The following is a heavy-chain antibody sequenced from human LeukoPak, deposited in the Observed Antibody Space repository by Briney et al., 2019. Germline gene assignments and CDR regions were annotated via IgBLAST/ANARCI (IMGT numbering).Heavy chain of an antibody. Sequence: GASVKVSCKASGYTFTSYGISWVRQAPGQGLEWMGWISAYNGNTNYAQKLQGRVTMTTDTSTSTAYMELRSLRSDDTAVYYCAREGAILRFLEWPYYMDVWGKGTTVTVSS. J-gene: IGHJ6*03. CDR2: ISAYNGNT. V-gene: IGHV1-18*01. CDR3: AREGAILRFLEWPYYMDV. D-gene: IGHD3-3*01. CDR1: GYTFTSYG.